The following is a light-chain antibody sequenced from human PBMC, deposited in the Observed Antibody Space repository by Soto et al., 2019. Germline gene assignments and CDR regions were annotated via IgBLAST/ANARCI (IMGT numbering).Light chain of an antibody. CDR2: KAS. CDR1: QSISSW. CDR3: QQYNSYSPLT. V-gene: IGKV1-5*03. J-gene: IGKJ4*02. Sequence: DIQMTQSPSTLSASVGDRVTITCRASQSISSWLDWYQQKPGKAPKLLIYKASSLESGVPSRFRGSGSGTEFTLTLSSLQPDDFATYDCQQYNSYSPLTFGGGTKVEIK.